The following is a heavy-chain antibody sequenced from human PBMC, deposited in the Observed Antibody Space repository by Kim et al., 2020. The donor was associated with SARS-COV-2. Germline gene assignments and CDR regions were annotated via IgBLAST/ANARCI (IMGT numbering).Heavy chain of an antibody. CDR1: GFTFSNAW. CDR3: TTDRGGPIVVVVAGYWFDP. Sequence: GGSLRLSCAASGFTFSNAWMSWVRQAPGKGLEWVGRIKSKTDGGTTDYAAPVKGRFTISRDDSKNTLYLQMNSLKTEDTAVYYCTTDRGGPIVVVVAGYWFDPWGQGTLVTVSS. V-gene: IGHV3-15*01. CDR2: IKSKTDGGTT. D-gene: IGHD2-15*01. J-gene: IGHJ5*02.